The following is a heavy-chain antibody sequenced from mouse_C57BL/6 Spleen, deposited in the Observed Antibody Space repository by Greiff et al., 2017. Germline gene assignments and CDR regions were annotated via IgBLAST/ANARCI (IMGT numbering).Heavy chain of an antibody. D-gene: IGHD2-5*01. CDR1: GYAFSSSW. CDR3: ARKTYYSNYDAMDY. V-gene: IGHV1-82*01. CDR2: IYPGDGDT. J-gene: IGHJ4*01. Sequence: QVQLQQSGPELVKPGASVKISCKASGYAFSSSWMNWVQQRPGKGLEWIGRIYPGDGDTNYNGKFNGKATLTADKSSSTAYMQLSSLTSEDSAVYSCARKTYYSNYDAMDYWGQGTSVTVSS.